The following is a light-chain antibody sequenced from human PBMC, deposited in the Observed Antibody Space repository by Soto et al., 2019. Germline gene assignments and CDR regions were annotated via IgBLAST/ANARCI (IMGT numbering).Light chain of an antibody. CDR1: QSVSSY. CDR3: QQRSNEIT. J-gene: IGKJ1*01. V-gene: IGKV3-11*01. Sequence: EIVLTQSPATLSLSPGERATLSCRASQSVSSYLAWYQQKPGQAPRLLIYDASNRATGIPARFSGSGSGTDFTLTISSLVPEDFAVYYCQQRSNEITFGQGTKVDIK. CDR2: DAS.